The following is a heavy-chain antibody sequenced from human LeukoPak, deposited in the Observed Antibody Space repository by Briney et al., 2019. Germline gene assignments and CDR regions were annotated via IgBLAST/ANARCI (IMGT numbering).Heavy chain of an antibody. CDR2: ISHTEGT. J-gene: IGHJ1*01. CDR1: GVSINDYY. V-gene: IGHV4-34*01. CDR3: ARIRCGHSGSVCYNH. Sequence: PSETLSLTCGVFGVSINDYYWSWIRQSPGKGLEWIGEISHTEGTRYNPSLESRVTMSVGTSENQLTLKLIFVTAADTAVYYCARIRCGHSGSVCYNHWGLGTLVTVSS. D-gene: IGHD3-9*01.